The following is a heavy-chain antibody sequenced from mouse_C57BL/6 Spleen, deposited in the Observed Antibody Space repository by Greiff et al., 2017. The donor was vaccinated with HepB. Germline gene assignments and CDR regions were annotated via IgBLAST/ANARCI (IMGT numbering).Heavy chain of an antibody. CDR1: GYTFTSYW. V-gene: IGHV1-64*01. D-gene: IGHD1-1*01. J-gene: IGHJ2*01. Sequence: QVQLQQPGAELVKPGASVKLSCKASGYTFTSYWMHWVKQRPGQGIEWIGMIHPNSGSTNYNENFKSKATLTVDKSSSTAYMQLSSLTSEDSAVYYCARLDTTVVAGDYWGQGTTLTVSS. CDR2: IHPNSGST. CDR3: ARLDTTVVAGDY.